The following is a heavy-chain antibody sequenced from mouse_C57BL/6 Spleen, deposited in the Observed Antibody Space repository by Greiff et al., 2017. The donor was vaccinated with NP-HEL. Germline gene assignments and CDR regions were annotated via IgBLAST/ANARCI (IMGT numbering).Heavy chain of an antibody. Sequence: VQLKESGPELVKPGASVKIPCKASGYTFTDYNMDWVKQSHGKSLAWIGDITPNNGGTIYNQKFKGKATLTVDKSSSTAYMALRSLTSEDTAVDYCAREELLRGFAYWGQGTLVTVSA. V-gene: IGHV1-18*01. D-gene: IGHD1-1*01. CDR3: AREELLRGFAY. J-gene: IGHJ3*01. CDR2: ITPNNGGT. CDR1: GYTFTDYN.